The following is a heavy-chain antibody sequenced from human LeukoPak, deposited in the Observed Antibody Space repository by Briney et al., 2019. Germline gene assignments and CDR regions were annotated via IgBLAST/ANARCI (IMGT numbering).Heavy chain of an antibody. Sequence: GRSLRLSCAASGFTFSSYGMHWVRQAPGKGLEWVAVIWYDGSNKYYADSVKGRFTISRDNSKNTLYLQTNSLRAEDTAVYYCARGYNWNYSHYWGQGTLVTVSS. J-gene: IGHJ4*02. D-gene: IGHD1-20*01. V-gene: IGHV3-33*01. CDR3: ARGYNWNYSHY. CDR2: IWYDGSNK. CDR1: GFTFSSYG.